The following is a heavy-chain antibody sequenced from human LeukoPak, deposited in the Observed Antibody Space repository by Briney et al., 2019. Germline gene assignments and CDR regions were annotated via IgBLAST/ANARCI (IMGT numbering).Heavy chain of an antibody. Sequence: PSETLSLTCTVSGYSISSGYYWGWIRQPPGKGLEWIGSIYHSGITYYNPSLKSRVTISLDTSKNQFSLNLSSVTAADTAVYYCARDRVTRIDYWGQGTLVTVSS. CDR1: GYSISSGYY. J-gene: IGHJ4*02. CDR3: ARDRVTRIDY. V-gene: IGHV4-38-2*02. D-gene: IGHD4-17*01. CDR2: IYHSGIT.